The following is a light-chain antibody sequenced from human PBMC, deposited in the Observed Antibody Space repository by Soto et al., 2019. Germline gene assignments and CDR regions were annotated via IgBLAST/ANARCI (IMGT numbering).Light chain of an antibody. CDR1: QGISSA. V-gene: IGKV1-13*02. Sequence: AILLTQSPSSLSSSVVDRVSIACRASQGISSALAWYQQKQGKAPKXXIHDASTLESGVPSRFRGSGSGTDLTITISSLQPEDVETYDCQQLKIYPLTFRGGTKVDIK. J-gene: IGKJ4*01. CDR3: QQLKIYPLT. CDR2: DAS.